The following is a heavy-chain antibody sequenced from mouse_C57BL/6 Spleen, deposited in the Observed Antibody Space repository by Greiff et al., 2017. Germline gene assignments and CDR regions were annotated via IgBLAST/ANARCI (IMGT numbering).Heavy chain of an antibody. J-gene: IGHJ2*01. CDR1: GFNIKDYY. Sequence: DVQLQESGAELVRPGASVKLSCTASGFNIKDYYMHWVKQRPEQGLEWIGRIDPEDGDTEYAPKFQGKATMTADTSSNTAYLQLSSLTSEDTAVYYCTFFYGSSSYYFDYWGQGTTLTVSS. CDR2: IDPEDGDT. CDR3: TFFYGSSSYYFDY. V-gene: IGHV14-1*01. D-gene: IGHD1-1*01.